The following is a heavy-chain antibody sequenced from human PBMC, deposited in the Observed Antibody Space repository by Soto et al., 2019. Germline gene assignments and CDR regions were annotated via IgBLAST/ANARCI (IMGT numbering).Heavy chain of an antibody. CDR1: GFTFSSYS. CDR2: ISSSSSYI. D-gene: IGHD3-3*01. V-gene: IGHV3-21*01. J-gene: IGHJ6*02. Sequence: XGSLLLSCAASGFTFSSYSMNWVRQAAGKGLEWVSSISSSSSYIYYADSVKGRFTISRDNAKNSLYLQMNSLRAEDTAVYYCARERGYDFWSSVYYYYYGMDVWGQGTTVTVSS. CDR3: ARERGYDFWSSVYYYYYGMDV.